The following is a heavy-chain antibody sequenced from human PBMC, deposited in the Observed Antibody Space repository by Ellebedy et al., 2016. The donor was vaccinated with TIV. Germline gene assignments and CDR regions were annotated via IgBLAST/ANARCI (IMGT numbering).Heavy chain of an antibody. J-gene: IGHJ4*02. CDR1: GFTVSSNY. D-gene: IGHD5-18*01. CDR3: ARKYIYGFD. Sequence: PGGSLRLSCAASGFTVSSNYMSWVRQAPGKGLEWVSVIYSGGATSYADSVKGRFTIARDNSKNTLYLQMNSLRVEDTAVYYCARKYIYGFDWGQGNLVTVSS. V-gene: IGHV3-66*01. CDR2: IYSGGAT.